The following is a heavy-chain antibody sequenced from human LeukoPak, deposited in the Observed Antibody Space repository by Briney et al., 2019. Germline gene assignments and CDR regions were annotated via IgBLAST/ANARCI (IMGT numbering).Heavy chain of an antibody. D-gene: IGHD4-23*01. CDR1: GFTFSHYA. J-gene: IGHJ4*02. Sequence: GGSLRLSCAASGFTFSHYAMHWVRQAPGKGLEYVSTISTNGGITYYANSVKGRFTISRDNSKNTLYLQMGSLRADDMAVYYCARGGIQSTVAAFDYWGQGTLVIVSS. CDR3: ARGGIQSTVAAFDY. V-gene: IGHV3-64*01. CDR2: ISTNGGIT.